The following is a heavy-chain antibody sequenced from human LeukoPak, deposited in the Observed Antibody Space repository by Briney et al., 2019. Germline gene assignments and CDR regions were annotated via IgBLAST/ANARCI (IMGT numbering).Heavy chain of an antibody. CDR3: ARGEMDCSSTSCYVYYFDY. V-gene: IGHV4-4*07. J-gene: IGHJ4*02. CDR2: IYTSGGT. CDR1: GSSISNYY. Sequence: SETLSLTCIVSGSSISNYYWAWIRQPAGKGLEWIGRIYTSGGTDYNPSLKSRVTMSVDTSKNHFSLKLTSVTAADTAVYYCARGEMDCSSTSCYVYYFDYWGQGTLVTVSS. D-gene: IGHD2-2*01.